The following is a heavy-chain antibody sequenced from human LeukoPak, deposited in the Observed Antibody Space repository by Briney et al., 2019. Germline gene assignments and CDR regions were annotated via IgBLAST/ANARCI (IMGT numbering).Heavy chain of an antibody. J-gene: IGHJ4*02. CDR3: ASDGIAVDRGIGYFDY. V-gene: IGHV3-64*04. Sequence: GGSLRLSCSASGFNFSSYAMHWVRQAPGKGLEYVSVISRNGGSTNYADSVKGRFTISRDNSENTLYLQMNSLRAEDTALYYCASDGIAVDRGIGYFDYWGQGTLVTVSS. CDR2: ISRNGGST. D-gene: IGHD6-13*01. CDR1: GFNFSSYA.